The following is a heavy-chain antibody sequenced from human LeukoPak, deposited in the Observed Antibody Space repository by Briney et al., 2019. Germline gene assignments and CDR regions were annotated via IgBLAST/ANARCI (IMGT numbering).Heavy chain of an antibody. CDR3: ARRDPTTVTAFNY. CDR1: GFDFTRDW. Sequence: GESLKISCRVSGFDFTRDWIGWVRLMPEKGLEGMGIIFPDDSDTRYSPSFQGQVTLSADKSISTAYLQWSSLKASDTAIYYCARRDPTTVTAFNYWGQGTLVTVSS. J-gene: IGHJ4*02. D-gene: IGHD4-17*01. V-gene: IGHV5-51*01. CDR2: IFPDDSDT.